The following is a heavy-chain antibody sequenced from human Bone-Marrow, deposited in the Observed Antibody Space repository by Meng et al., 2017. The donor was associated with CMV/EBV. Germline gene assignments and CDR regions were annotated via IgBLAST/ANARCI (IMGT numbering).Heavy chain of an antibody. Sequence: SETLSLTCAVSGGSISSSNWWSWVRQPPGKGLEWIGEIYHSGSTNYNPSLKSRVTISVDKSKNQFPLKLSSVTAADTAVYYCARVRKWVGESALVGYYYYYGMDVWGQGTTVTVSS. D-gene: IGHD3-10*01. CDR2: IYHSGST. V-gene: IGHV4-4*02. J-gene: IGHJ6*02. CDR3: ARVRKWVGESALVGYYYYYGMDV. CDR1: GGSISSSNW.